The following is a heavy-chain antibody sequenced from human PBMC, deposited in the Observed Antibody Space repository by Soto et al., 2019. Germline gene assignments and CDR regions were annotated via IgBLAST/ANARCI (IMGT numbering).Heavy chain of an antibody. CDR3: ARWWSGSRQGFDP. V-gene: IGHV4-31*03. CDR1: GGSISSGDYY. CDR2: IYYSGST. Sequence: QVQLQESGPGLVKPSQTLSLTCTVSGGSISSGDYYWSWIRQHPGKGREWIGYIYYSGSTNYNPSLKRRVTISVDTSKNQFSLKLSSVTAADTAVYYCARWWSGSRQGFDPWGQGALVTVSS. D-gene: IGHD3-3*01. J-gene: IGHJ5*02.